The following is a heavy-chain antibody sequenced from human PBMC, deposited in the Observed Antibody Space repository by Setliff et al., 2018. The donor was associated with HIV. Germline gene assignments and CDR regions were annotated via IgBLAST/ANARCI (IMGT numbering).Heavy chain of an antibody. V-gene: IGHV4-59*11. J-gene: IGHJ4*02. D-gene: IGHD3-22*01. CDR3: GGNGYYSIDY. CDR1: GGSMSSHY. Sequence: PSETLSLTCTVSGGSMSSHYWSWIRQPPGKGLEWIGYIYYTGSTNYNPSLKSRVTISVGTSKNQFSLKLPSVTAADTAVYYCGGNGYYSIDYWGQGTLVTVSS. CDR2: IYYTGST.